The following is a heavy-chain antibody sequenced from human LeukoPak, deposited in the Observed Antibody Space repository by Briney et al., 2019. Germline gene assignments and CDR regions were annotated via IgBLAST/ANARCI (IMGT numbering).Heavy chain of an antibody. CDR1: GGTFSSYA. CDR2: IIPIFGTA. D-gene: IGHD1-26*01. J-gene: IGHJ5*02. Sequence: AASVNVSCKASGGTFSSYAISWVRQAPGQGLECMGGIIPIFGTANYAQKFQGRVTITADESTSTAYMELSSLRSEDTAVYYCARHEGSGSYFHWFDPWGQGTLVTVSS. V-gene: IGHV1-69*13. CDR3: ARHEGSGSYFHWFDP.